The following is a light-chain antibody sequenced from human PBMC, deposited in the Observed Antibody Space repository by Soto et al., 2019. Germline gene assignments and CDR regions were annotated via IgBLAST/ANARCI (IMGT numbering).Light chain of an antibody. CDR3: QQYYSYPRT. CDR2: AAY. Sequence: ALRMTQSPSSLSASTGDRVTITCRASQGISSYLAWYQQKPGKAPKLLIYAAYNLQSGVPSRFSGSGSGTDFTLTNSCLQSEDFATYYCQQYYSYPRTFGQGTKVEIK. V-gene: IGKV1-8*01. CDR1: QGISSY. J-gene: IGKJ1*01.